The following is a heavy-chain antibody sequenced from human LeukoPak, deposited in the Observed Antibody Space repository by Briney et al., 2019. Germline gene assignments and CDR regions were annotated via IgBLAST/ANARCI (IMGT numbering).Heavy chain of an antibody. V-gene: IGHV1-2*02. D-gene: IGHD4-17*01. Sequence: GASVKVSCKASGYTFTGYYMHWVRQAPGQGLEWMGWINPNSDGTNYAQKFQGRVTMTRDTSISTAYMELSRLRSDDTAVYYCARDFSTYGDYLGYWGQGTLVTVSS. CDR1: GYTFTGYY. CDR2: INPNSDGT. CDR3: ARDFSTYGDYLGY. J-gene: IGHJ4*02.